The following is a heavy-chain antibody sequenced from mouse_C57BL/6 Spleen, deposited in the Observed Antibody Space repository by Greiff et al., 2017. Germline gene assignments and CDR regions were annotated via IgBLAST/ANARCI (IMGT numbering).Heavy chain of an antibody. CDR3: ARHPWEFDY. CDR1: GYSFTSYW. V-gene: IGHV1-55*01. D-gene: IGHD4-1*01. CDR2: IYPGSGST. J-gene: IGHJ2*01. Sequence: QVQLQQPGAELVKPGASVKMSCKASGYSFTSYWITWVKQRPGQGLEWIGDIYPGSGSTNYNEKFKDKATLTVDTPSSTAYMQLSSLTSEDSAFYYSARHPWEFDYWGQGTTLTVSS.